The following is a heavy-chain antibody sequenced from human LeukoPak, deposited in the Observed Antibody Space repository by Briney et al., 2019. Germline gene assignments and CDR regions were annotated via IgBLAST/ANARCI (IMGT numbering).Heavy chain of an antibody. D-gene: IGHD1-26*01. V-gene: IGHV1-69*02. CDR1: GGTFSSYT. J-gene: IGHJ5*02. Sequence: SVKLSCKASGGTFSSYTISWVRQAPGQGLEWMGSIIPILGIANYAQKFQGRATITANKSTSTAYMELSSLRPEDAAVYYCGRANSGSYYRWFDPWGQGTLVTASS. CDR3: GRANSGSYYRWFDP. CDR2: IIPILGIA.